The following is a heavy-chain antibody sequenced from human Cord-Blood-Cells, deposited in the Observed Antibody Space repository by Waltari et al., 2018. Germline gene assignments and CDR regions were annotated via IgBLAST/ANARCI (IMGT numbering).Heavy chain of an antibody. D-gene: IGHD7-27*01. Sequence: QVQLQESGPGLVKPSQTLSLTCTVSGGSISSGDYYWSWIRQPPGKGLEWIGYIYYRGRPYYNPSLKSRVTISVDTSKNQFSLKRSSVTAADTAVYYCARDGWGYYYYGMDVWGQGTTVTVSS. J-gene: IGHJ6*02. V-gene: IGHV4-30-4*01. CDR1: GGSISSGDYY. CDR2: IYYRGRP. CDR3: ARDGWGYYYYGMDV.